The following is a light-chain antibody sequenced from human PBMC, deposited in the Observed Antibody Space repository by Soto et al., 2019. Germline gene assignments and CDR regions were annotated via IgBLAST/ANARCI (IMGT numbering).Light chain of an antibody. V-gene: IGKV3-11*01. J-gene: IGKJ4*02. CDR3: QQRRIWPLT. Sequence: EIVLTQYPATLSSSPGERDTLSCRATDNLRTFFALYQEKAGQAPRLLVYDASNRDTGIPDSFSDSGSGTDFTLNISKLGPEDASGYYGQQRRIWPLTFGGGTEVDIK. CDR2: DAS. CDR1: DNLRTF.